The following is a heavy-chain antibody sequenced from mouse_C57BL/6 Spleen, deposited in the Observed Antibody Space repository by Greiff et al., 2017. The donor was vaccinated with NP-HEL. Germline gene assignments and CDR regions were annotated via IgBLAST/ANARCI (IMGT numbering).Heavy chain of an antibody. CDR1: GFTFSSYG. J-gene: IGHJ2*01. Sequence: VQLQQSGGDLVKPGGSLKLSCAASGFTFSSYGMSWVRQTPDKRLEWVATISSGGSYTYYPDSVKGRFTISRDNAKNTLYLQMSSLKSEDTAMYYCARQGGSGYPFDYWGQGTTLTVSS. CDR2: ISSGGSYT. CDR3: ARQGGSGYPFDY. V-gene: IGHV5-6*01. D-gene: IGHD3-2*02.